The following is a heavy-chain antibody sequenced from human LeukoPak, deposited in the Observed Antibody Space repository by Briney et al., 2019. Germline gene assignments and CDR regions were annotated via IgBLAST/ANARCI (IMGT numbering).Heavy chain of an antibody. V-gene: IGHV1-69*04. CDR3: ARGERSTVVYFDY. J-gene: IGHJ4*02. Sequence: ASVKVSRKASGGTFSSYAISWVRQAPGQGLEWMGRIIPILGIANYAQKFQGRVTITADKSTSTAYMELSSLRSEDTAVYYCARGERSTVVYFDYWGQGTLVTVSS. CDR1: GGTFSSYA. D-gene: IGHD4-23*01. CDR2: IIPILGIA.